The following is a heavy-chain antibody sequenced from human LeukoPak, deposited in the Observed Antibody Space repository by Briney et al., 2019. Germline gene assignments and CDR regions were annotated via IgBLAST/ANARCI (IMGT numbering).Heavy chain of an antibody. CDR1: GYTFTGYY. CDR3: ARHFGTGDNFDY. V-gene: IGHV1-8*02. CDR2: MNPNSGNT. J-gene: IGHJ4*02. D-gene: IGHD1-1*01. Sequence: ASVKVSCKASGYTFTGYYMHWVRQAPGQGLEWMGWMNPNSGNTGYAQKFQGRVTMTRNTSISTAYMELSSLRPEDTAVYYCARHFGTGDNFDYWGQGTLLIVSS.